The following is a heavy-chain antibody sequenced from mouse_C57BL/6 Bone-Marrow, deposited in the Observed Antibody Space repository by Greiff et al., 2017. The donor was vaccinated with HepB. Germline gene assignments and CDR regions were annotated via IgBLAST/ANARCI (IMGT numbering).Heavy chain of an antibody. CDR2: ISSGGSYT. J-gene: IGHJ3*01. CDR3: AGGHYYGSSYEGFAY. CDR1: GFTFSSYG. V-gene: IGHV5-6*01. Sequence: EVKLMESGGDLVKPGGSLKLSCAASGFTFSSYGMSWVRQTPDKRLEWVATISSGGSYTYYPDSVKGRFTISRDNAKNTLYLQMSSLKSEDTAMYYCAGGHYYGSSYEGFAYWGQGTLVTVSA. D-gene: IGHD1-1*01.